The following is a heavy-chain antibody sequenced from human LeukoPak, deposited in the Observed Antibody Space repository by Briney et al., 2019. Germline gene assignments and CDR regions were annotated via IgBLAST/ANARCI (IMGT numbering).Heavy chain of an antibody. V-gene: IGHV3-48*01. CDR1: GFTFSSYG. J-gene: IGHJ4*02. CDR3: ARDSPRGSGSFYSDFDY. D-gene: IGHD3-10*01. CDR2: ISFSSSII. Sequence: PGGPLRLSCAASGFTFSSYGMNWVRQSPGKGLEWVSYISFSSSIIYYADSVKGRFTISRDNAKNSLYLQMNSLRGEDTALYYCARDSPRGSGSFYSDFDYWGQGTLVTVSS.